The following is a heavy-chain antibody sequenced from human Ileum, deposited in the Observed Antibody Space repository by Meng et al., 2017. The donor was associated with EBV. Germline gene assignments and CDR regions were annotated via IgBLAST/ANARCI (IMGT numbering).Heavy chain of an antibody. V-gene: IGHV1-46*01. Sequence: QGHLVQSGAEVKKRXXAXKVXCXXSGYSLTSYYIHWVRQAPGQGLEWMGIINPSGGHTRSAQKFQDRVTMTRDTSTSAVYMDVSSLRSEDTAVYYCARGAYMYGSPQYCFDFWGQGTLVTVSS. CDR1: GYSLTSYY. J-gene: IGHJ4*02. CDR2: INPSGGHT. D-gene: IGHD5-18*01. CDR3: ARGAYMYGSPQYCFDF.